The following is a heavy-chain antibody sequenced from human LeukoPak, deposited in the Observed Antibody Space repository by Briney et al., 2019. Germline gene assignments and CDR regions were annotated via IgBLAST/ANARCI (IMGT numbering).Heavy chain of an antibody. V-gene: IGHV3-30-3*01. J-gene: IGHJ4*02. CDR1: GFTFSSYA. D-gene: IGHD3-16*01. CDR2: ISYDGSNK. Sequence: GGSLRLSCAASGFTFSSYAMHWVRQAPGKGLEWVAVISYDGSNKYYADSVRGRFTISRDNSKNTLYLQMNSLRAEDTAVYYCVRDMMAIDYWGQGTLVTVSS. CDR3: VRDMMAIDY.